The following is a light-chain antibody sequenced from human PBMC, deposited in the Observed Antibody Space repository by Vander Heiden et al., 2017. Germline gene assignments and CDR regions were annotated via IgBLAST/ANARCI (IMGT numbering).Light chain of an antibody. V-gene: IGLV3-25*03. CDR2: KDS. CDR3: QSADNSGTYPYVV. Sequence: SYELTQPPSVSVSPGQTARITCSGDALPKQYAYWYQQKPGQAPVLVIYKDSERPSGIPERFSGSSSGTTVTLTISGVQAEDEADDDCQSADNSGTYPYVVFGGGTKLTVL. J-gene: IGLJ2*01. CDR1: ALPKQY.